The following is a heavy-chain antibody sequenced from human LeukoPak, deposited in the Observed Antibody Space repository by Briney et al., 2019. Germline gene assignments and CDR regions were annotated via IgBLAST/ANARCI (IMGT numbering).Heavy chain of an antibody. Sequence: SETLSLTCTVSGGSISSYYWSWIRQPAGKGLEWIGRIYTSGSTNYNPSLKSRVTMSVDTSENQFSLKLSSVTAADTAVYYCARGGSSYGLDYWRQGTLVTVSS. CDR2: IYTSGST. J-gene: IGHJ4*02. CDR3: ARGGSSYGLDY. CDR1: GGSISSYY. D-gene: IGHD5-18*01. V-gene: IGHV4-4*07.